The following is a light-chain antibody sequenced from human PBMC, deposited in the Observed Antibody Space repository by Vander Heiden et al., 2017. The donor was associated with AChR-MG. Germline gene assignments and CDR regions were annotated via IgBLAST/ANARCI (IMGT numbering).Light chain of an antibody. CDR1: QDISNY. V-gene: IGKV1-33*01. CDR3: QQYDNHRT. CDR2: DAS. Sequence: DIQMTPSPSSLSASVGDRITITCQASQDISNYLHWYQQKPVKAPKLLIYDASKLETGVPSRFSGSGSGTDFTFTISSLQPEDIATYYCQQYDNHRTFGQGTKVEIK. J-gene: IGKJ1*01.